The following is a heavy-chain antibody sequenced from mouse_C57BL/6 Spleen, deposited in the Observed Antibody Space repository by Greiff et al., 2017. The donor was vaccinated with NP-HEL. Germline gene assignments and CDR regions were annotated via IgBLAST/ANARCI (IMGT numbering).Heavy chain of an antibody. CDR1: GYAFSSSW. J-gene: IGHJ2*01. D-gene: IGHD2-2*01. Sequence: QVQLQQSGPELVKPGASVKISCKASGYAFSSSWMNWVKQRPGKGLEWIGRIYPGDGDTNYNGKFKGKATLTADKSSSTAYMQLSSLTSEDSAVYFCAAMVTTRRDYFDYWGKGTTLTVSS. CDR3: AAMVTTRRDYFDY. CDR2: IYPGDGDT. V-gene: IGHV1-82*01.